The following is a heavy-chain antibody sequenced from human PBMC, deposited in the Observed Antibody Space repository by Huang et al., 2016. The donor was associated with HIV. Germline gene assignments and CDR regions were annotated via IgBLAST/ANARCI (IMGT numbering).Heavy chain of an antibody. D-gene: IGHD3-10*01. J-gene: IGHJ4*02. V-gene: IGHV4-39*02. CDR1: GGSIRSGNYY. CDR2: IYYSGST. CDR3: ARLPGSITMIRGVITDPY. Sequence: QLQLQESGPGLVKPSETLSLTCTVSGGSIRSGNYYWGWIRQPPGKGLEWIGSIYYSGSTDYNPSLKRRGTITVDTSKNHFSLRMRSVTAADTAVYYCARLPGSITMIRGVITDPYWGQGTLVTVSS.